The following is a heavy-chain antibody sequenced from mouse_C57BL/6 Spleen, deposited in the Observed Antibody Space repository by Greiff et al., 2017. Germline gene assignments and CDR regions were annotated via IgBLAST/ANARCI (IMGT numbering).Heavy chain of an antibody. J-gene: IGHJ2*01. CDR2: ISDGGSYT. V-gene: IGHV5-4*01. CDR1: GFTFSSYA. D-gene: IGHD1-1*01. CDR3: ARDGDYGSSYFDY. Sequence: EVQLVESGGGLVTPGGSLKLSCAASGFTFSSYAMSWVRQTPEKRLEWVATISDGGSYTYYPDNVKGRFTISRDNAKNNLYLQMSHLKSEDTAMYYCARDGDYGSSYFDYWGQGTTLTVSS.